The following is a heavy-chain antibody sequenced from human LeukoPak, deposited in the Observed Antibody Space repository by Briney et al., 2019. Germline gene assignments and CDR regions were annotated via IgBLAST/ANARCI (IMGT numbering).Heavy chain of an antibody. CDR1: GGSFSGYY. V-gene: IGHV4-34*01. D-gene: IGHD6-13*01. Sequence: PSETLSLTCAVYGGSFSGYYWSWIRQPPGKGLEWIGEINHSGSTNYNPSLKSRVTISVDTSKNQFSLKLSSVTAADTAVYYCARRRVRVKGVGRYSSSWLNAFDIWGQGTMVTVSS. CDR3: ARRRVRVKGVGRYSSSWLNAFDI. J-gene: IGHJ3*02. CDR2: INHSGST.